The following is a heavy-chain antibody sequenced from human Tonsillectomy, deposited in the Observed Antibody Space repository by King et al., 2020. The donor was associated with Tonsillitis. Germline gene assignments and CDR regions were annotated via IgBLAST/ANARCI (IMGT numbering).Heavy chain of an antibody. Sequence: VQLVESGGGLVQPGGSLRLSCTASGFTFSTYAMTWVRQAPGKGLEWVSAISGSGGNTYYADSVKGRFTISRDNSKNTLYLQMNSLRAEDTAVYYCAKDRYYDSSGYYYDVVGSYYYGMDVWGQGTTVTVSS. CDR3: AKDRYYDSSGYYYDVVGSYYYGMDV. V-gene: IGHV3-23*04. CDR2: ISGSGGNT. CDR1: GFTFSTYA. J-gene: IGHJ6*02. D-gene: IGHD3-22*01.